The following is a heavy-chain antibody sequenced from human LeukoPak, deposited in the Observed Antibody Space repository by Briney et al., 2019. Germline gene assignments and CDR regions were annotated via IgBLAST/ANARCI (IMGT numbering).Heavy chain of an antibody. Sequence: SETLSLTCTVSGGSISFHYWRWIRQPPGKGLEWIGYIHRSGSTYYDPSLRSRVTISGDTSKNQFSLRLNSVTAADTAVYYCARGGVWYFDLWRRGTLDPVSS. CDR1: GGSISFHY. CDR3: ARGGVWYFDL. D-gene: IGHD3-16*01. J-gene: IGHJ2*01. CDR2: IHRSGST. V-gene: IGHV4-59*11.